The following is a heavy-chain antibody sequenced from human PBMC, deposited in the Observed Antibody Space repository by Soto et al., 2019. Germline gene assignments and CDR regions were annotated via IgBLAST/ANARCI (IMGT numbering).Heavy chain of an antibody. CDR1: GFTFNKHA. D-gene: IGHD3-22*01. CDR3: ATRPGVITVISAFDP. V-gene: IGHV3-23*01. J-gene: IGHJ5*02. Sequence: PGGSLRLSCVASGFTFNKHALAWVRQAPGKGLEWVSAISVSGSSTYDSDSVKGRFTISRDNSNNTLYLQTNSLRAEDTAIYYCATRPGVITVISAFDPWGQGT. CDR2: ISVSGSST.